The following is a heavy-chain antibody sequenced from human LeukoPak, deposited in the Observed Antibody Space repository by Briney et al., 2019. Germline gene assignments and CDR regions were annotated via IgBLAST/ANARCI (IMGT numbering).Heavy chain of an antibody. CDR2: IYHSGST. CDR3: ARSITISKPLEYYFDY. J-gene: IGHJ4*02. CDR1: GGSISSGGYS. Sequence: PLSLTCAVSGGSISSGGYSWSWIRQPPGKGLEWIGYIYHSGSTYYNPSLKSRVTISVDRSKNQFSLKLSSVTAADTAVYYCARSITISKPLEYYFDYWGQGTLVTVSS. D-gene: IGHD3-9*01. V-gene: IGHV4-30-2*01.